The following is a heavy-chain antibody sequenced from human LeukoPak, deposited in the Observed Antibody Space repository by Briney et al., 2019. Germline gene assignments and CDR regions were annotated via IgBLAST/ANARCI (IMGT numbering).Heavy chain of an antibody. CDR3: ARYSTSSQRDYYYAMDV. CDR1: GFTFSSYA. D-gene: IGHD6-6*01. V-gene: IGHV3-23*01. Sequence: GGSLRLSCAASGFTFSSYAMIWVRQAPGKGLEWVSTISGSGDSTYYADSVKGRFTISRDNSKNILYLQMNSLRAEDTAVYYCARYSTSSQRDYYYAMDVWGQGTTVTVSS. CDR2: ISGSGDST. J-gene: IGHJ6*02.